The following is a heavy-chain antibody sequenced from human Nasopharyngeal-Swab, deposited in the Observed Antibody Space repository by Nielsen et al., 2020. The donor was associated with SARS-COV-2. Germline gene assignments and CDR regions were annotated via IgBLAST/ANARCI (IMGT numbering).Heavy chain of an antibody. CDR3: ARGKILRYFDWLLYPFDY. Sequence: WIRQPPGKGLEWIGYIYYSGSTYHNPSLKSRVTISVDTSKNQFSLKLSSVTAADTAVYYCARGKILRYFDWLLYPFDYWGQGTLVTVSS. J-gene: IGHJ4*02. V-gene: IGHV4-28*03. CDR2: IYYSGST. D-gene: IGHD3-9*01.